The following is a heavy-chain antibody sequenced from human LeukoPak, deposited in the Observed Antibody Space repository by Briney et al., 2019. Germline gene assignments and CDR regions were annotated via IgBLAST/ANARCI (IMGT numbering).Heavy chain of an antibody. D-gene: IGHD6-19*01. Sequence: PGGSLRLSCAASGFTFSSYGMHWVRQAPGKGLEWVAVISYDGSNKYYADSVKGRFTISRDNSKNTLYLQMNSLRAEDTAVYYCAKELRSGSHFDYWGQGTLVTVSS. CDR1: GFTFSSYG. CDR2: ISYDGSNK. J-gene: IGHJ4*02. V-gene: IGHV3-30*18. CDR3: AKELRSGSHFDY.